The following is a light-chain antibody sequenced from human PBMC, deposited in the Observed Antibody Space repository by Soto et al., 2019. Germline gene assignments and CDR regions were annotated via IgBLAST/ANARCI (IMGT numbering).Light chain of an antibody. J-gene: IGLJ2*01. Sequence: QSALTQPASVSGSPGQSITISCTGTSSDGGGYNYVSWYQQHPGKAPKLMIYDVSNRPSGASNRFSGSKSGNTASLTISGLPAEDEADYYCSSYTSSSTLGVVFGGGTKLTVL. CDR1: SSDGGGYNY. CDR2: DVS. CDR3: SSYTSSSTLGVV. V-gene: IGLV2-14*01.